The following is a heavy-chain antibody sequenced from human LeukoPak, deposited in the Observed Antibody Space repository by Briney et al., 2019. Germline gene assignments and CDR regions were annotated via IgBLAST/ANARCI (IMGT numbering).Heavy chain of an antibody. D-gene: IGHD2-15*01. Sequence: GRSLRLSCAASGFAFDDYAIHWVRQAPGKGLEWVSGVNWDGTSVAYADSVEGRFTISRDNAKNSLYLQMDSLRAEDTAFYYCTKSSEATVAATSGNWFDPWGQGTLVTVSS. CDR2: VNWDGTSV. CDR1: GFAFDDYA. J-gene: IGHJ5*02. CDR3: TKSSEATVAATSGNWFDP. V-gene: IGHV3-9*01.